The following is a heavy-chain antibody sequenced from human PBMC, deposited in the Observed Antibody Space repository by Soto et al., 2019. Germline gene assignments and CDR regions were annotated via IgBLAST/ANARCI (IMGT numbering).Heavy chain of an antibody. V-gene: IGHV3-30*03. CDR3: GGGWYFLDY. J-gene: IGHJ4*02. Sequence: QVQLVESGGGVVQPGRSLRLSCAASGFTFNNYGMYWVRQAPGKGLDWVAVISYDGSNKYYADSVKGRFTISRDNSKNTLYLQMNSLRDEDTAVYYCGGGWYFLDYWGQGTLVTVSS. CDR1: GFTFNNYG. CDR2: ISYDGSNK. D-gene: IGHD6-19*01.